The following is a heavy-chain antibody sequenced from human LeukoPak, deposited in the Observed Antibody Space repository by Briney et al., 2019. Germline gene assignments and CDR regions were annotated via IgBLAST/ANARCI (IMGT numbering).Heavy chain of an antibody. Sequence: GGSLRLSCAASGFTFSSYAMSWVRQAPGKGLECISGFSGSGGSTYYADSVKGRFTISRDNSKNTLYLQMNSLRAEDTAVYYCAKEKDILTGIIQHWGQGTLVTVSS. V-gene: IGHV3-23*01. J-gene: IGHJ1*01. CDR2: FSGSGGST. D-gene: IGHD3-9*01. CDR3: AKEKDILTGIIQH. CDR1: GFTFSSYA.